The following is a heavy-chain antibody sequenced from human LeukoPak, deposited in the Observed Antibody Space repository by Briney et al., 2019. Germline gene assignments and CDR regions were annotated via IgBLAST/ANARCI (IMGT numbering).Heavy chain of an antibody. Sequence: PGPSLRLSCAPAAFTFDDDAMRCVRHAPGEWLEWVSCISRNIGSIIYADSVKGRFTISRYNAKNSLYLQMNSLRAEDTALYYCAKDYYYGSGSYYGMDVWGQGTTVTVSS. J-gene: IGHJ6*02. V-gene: IGHV3-9*01. D-gene: IGHD3-10*01. CDR1: AFTFDDDA. CDR3: AKDYYYGSGSYYGMDV. CDR2: ISRNIGSI.